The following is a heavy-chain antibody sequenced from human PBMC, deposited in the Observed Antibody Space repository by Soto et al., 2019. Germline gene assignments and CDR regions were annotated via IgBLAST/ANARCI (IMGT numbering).Heavy chain of an antibody. CDR1: GYTLTELS. V-gene: IGHV1-24*01. J-gene: IGHJ5*02. CDR3: AGSQGIAVAGPYNWFDP. CDR2: IDPEDGET. Sequence: GASVKVSCKVSGYTLTELSMHWVRQAPGKGLEWMGGIDPEDGETNYAQKFQGRVTITADKSTSTAYMELSSLRSEDTAVYYCAGSQGIAVAGPYNWFDPWGQGTLVTVSS. D-gene: IGHD6-19*01.